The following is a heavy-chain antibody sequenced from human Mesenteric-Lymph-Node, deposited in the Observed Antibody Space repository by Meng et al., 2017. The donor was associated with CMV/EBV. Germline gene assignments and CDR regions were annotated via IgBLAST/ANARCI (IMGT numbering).Heavy chain of an antibody. V-gene: IGHV1-69*10. J-gene: IGHJ6*02. CDR3: ARDYRRFLERGGLDV. CDR2: FIPILDMA. Sequence: SVKVSCKASGGTFSSYVISWVRQAPGQGLEWMGGFIPILDMADYAQKFQGRVTITADESTSTAYMELSSLRSEDTAVYYCARDYRRFLERGGLDVWGQGTTVTVSS. D-gene: IGHD3-3*01. CDR1: GGTFSSYV.